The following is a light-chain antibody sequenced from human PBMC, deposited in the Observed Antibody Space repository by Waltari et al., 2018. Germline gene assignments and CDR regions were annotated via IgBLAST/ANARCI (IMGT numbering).Light chain of an antibody. CDR3: QLWDDTNNSGV. CDR2: YDS. Sequence: YVVTQPPSVSVAPGKTARLTCEGENIETKSVNWYQQKAVQAPVLVMFYDSDRPSGIPERFSGSNSGNTATLTINWVEPGDEADYHCQLWDDTNNSGVFGGGTKLTVL. CDR1: NIETKS. J-gene: IGLJ3*02. V-gene: IGLV3-21*04.